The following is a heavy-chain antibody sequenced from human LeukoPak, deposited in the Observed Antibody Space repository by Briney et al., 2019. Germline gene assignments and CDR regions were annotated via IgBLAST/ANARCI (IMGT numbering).Heavy chain of an antibody. V-gene: IGHV4-34*01. Sequence: SETLSLTCAVYGGSFSGYYWSWIRQPPGKGLEWIGEINHSGSTNYNPSLKSRVTISVDTSKNQFSLKLSSVTAADTAVYYCARGLRWKGWFDPWGEGTLVTVSS. CDR3: ARGLRWKGWFDP. CDR1: GGSFSGYY. J-gene: IGHJ5*02. CDR2: INHSGST. D-gene: IGHD4-23*01.